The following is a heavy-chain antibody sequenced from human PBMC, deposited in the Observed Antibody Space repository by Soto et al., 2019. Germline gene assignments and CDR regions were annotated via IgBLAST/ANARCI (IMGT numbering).Heavy chain of an antibody. CDR1: GGTFSSYA. CDR3: ARVGNIAVAGREIYYYGIDV. V-gene: IGHV1-69*13. Sequence: SVKVSCKASGGTFSSYAISWVRQAPGQGLEWMGGIIPIFGTANYAQKFQGRVTITADESTSTAYMELSSLRSEDTAVYYCARVGNIAVAGREIYYYGIDVWGQGTTVTVSS. D-gene: IGHD6-19*01. J-gene: IGHJ6*02. CDR2: IIPIFGTA.